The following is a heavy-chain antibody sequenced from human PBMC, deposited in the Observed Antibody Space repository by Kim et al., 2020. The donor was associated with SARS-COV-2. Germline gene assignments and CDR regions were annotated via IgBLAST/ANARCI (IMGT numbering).Heavy chain of an antibody. CDR1: GFTFSSYW. Sequence: GGSLRLSCAASGFTFSSYWMSWVRQAPGKGLEWVANIKQDGSEKNYVDSVKGRFTISRDNAKNSLYLQMNSLRAEDTAVYYCARGEVAAPFYYYYYGMDVWGQGTTVTVSS. CDR3: ARGEVAAPFYYYYYGMDV. D-gene: IGHD2-15*01. V-gene: IGHV3-7*05. CDR2: IKQDGSEK. J-gene: IGHJ6*02.